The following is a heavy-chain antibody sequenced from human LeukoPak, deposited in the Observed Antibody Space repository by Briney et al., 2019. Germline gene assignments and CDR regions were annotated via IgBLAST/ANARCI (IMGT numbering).Heavy chain of an antibody. CDR1: GGSISSSSYY. CDR3: ARLGGYPDY. V-gene: IGHV4-39*01. Sequence: SETLSLTCTVSGGSISSSSYYWGWIRQPPGKGLEWIGSIYYSGSTYYNPSLKSRVTISVDTSKNQFSLKLSSVTAADTAVYYCARLGGYPDYWGQGTLVTVSS. D-gene: IGHD3-10*01. CDR2: IYYSGST. J-gene: IGHJ4*02.